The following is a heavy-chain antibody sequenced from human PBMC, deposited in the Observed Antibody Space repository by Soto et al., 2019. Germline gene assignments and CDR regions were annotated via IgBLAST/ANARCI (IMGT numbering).Heavy chain of an antibody. V-gene: IGHV3-74*01. D-gene: IGHD6-13*01. CDR3: ARDPSSWNMDV. J-gene: IGHJ6*02. Sequence: GGSLRLSCAASGFTFSSYWMHWVRQAPGKGLVWVSRINGDGSSTSYADSVKGRFTISRDNAKNTLYLQMNSLRAEDTAVYYCARDPSSWNMDVWGQGTTVTVSS. CDR2: INGDGSST. CDR1: GFTFSSYW.